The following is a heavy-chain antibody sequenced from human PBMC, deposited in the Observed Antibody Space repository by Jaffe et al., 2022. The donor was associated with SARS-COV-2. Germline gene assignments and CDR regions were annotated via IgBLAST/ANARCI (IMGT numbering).Heavy chain of an antibody. CDR2: INAGNGDT. Sequence: QVQLVQSGAEVKRPGASVKVSCKASGYTFTAYAIHWVRQAPGQRLEWMGWINAGNGDTVYSQNFQGRVTTTRDTFASTAYIELSSLTSDDTAVYYCGRSAPFNPGGYLRRPYPVAYYYAMDVWGQGTTVTVSS. V-gene: IGHV1-3*01. D-gene: IGHD2-15*01. CDR3: GRSAPFNPGGYLRRPYPVAYYYAMDV. CDR1: GYTFTAYA. J-gene: IGHJ6*02.